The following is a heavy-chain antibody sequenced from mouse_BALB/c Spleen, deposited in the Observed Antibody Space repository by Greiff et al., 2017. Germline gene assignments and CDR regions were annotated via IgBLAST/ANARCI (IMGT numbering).Heavy chain of an antibody. V-gene: IGHV2-4-1*01. J-gene: IGHJ4*01. D-gene: IGHD2-14*01. CDR2: IWSGGST. Sequence: VKLQESGPGLVQPSQSLSITCTVSGFSLTSYGVHWVRQSPGKGLEWLGVIWSGGSTDYNAAFISRLSISKDNSKSQVFFKMNSLQADDTAVYYCARGYRNAMDYWGQGTSVTVSS. CDR3: ARGYRNAMDY. CDR1: GFSLTSYG.